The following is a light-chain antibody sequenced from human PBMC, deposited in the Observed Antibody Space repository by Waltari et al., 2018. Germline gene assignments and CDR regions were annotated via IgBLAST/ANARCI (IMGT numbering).Light chain of an antibody. CDR3: YSTDSSGNHGV. J-gene: IGLJ2*01. Sequence: SYELTQPPSVSVSPGQTARITCSGDALPKHYPYWYQQKSGQAPVVVIYEDNTRPPGIPERFSGSNSGTMATLTISGAQVEDEADYYCYSTDSSGNHGVFGGGTKLTVL. CDR1: ALPKHY. V-gene: IGLV3-10*01. CDR2: EDN.